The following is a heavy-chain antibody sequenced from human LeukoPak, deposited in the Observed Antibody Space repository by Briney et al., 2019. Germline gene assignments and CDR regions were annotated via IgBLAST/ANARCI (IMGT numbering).Heavy chain of an antibody. Sequence: SVKVSCKASVGTFSSYAISWVRQAPGQGLEWMGRIIPIFGTANYAQKFQGRVTITTDESTSTAYMELSSLRSEDTAVYYCARASYYYDSSGYRRYNWFDPWGQGTLVTVSS. D-gene: IGHD3-22*01. V-gene: IGHV1-69*05. CDR3: ARASYYYDSSGYRRYNWFDP. J-gene: IGHJ5*02. CDR1: VGTFSSYA. CDR2: IIPIFGTA.